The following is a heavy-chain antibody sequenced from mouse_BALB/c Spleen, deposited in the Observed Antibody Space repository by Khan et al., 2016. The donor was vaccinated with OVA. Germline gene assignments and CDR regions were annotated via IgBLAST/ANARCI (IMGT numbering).Heavy chain of an antibody. CDR3: ATYGWWD. D-gene: IGHD1-1*01. J-gene: IGHJ1*01. V-gene: IGHV5-17*02. Sequence: EVELVESGGGLVQPGGSRKLSCAASGFTFSSFGMHWVRQAPEKGLEWVAYISSGSSTIYYADTVKGRFTIFRDNPKNTLFLQLTSIRSEDTAMYYCATYGWWDWGAGTTVTVSS. CDR1: GFTFSSFG. CDR2: ISSGSSTI.